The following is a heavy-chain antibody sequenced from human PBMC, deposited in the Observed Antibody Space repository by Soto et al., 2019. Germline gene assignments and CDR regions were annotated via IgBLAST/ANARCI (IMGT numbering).Heavy chain of an antibody. Sequence: ASVEGACKASGYSFTIYGSSWGRQAPGQGLEWMGWISAYNGNTNYAQKLQGRATMTTDTSTSTAYMELRSLRSVDTAVYYCARGNGLTGGYWGQGTLVTVSS. CDR2: ISAYNGNT. V-gene: IGHV1-18*01. J-gene: IGHJ4*02. D-gene: IGHD3-22*01. CDR3: ARGNGLTGGY. CDR1: GYSFTIYG.